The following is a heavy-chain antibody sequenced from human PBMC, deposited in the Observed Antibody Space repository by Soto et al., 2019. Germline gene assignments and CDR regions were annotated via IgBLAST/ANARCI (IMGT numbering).Heavy chain of an antibody. Sequence: ASVKVSCKASGYTFTSYGISWVRQAPGQGLEWMGWISAYNGNTNYAQKLQGRVTMTTDTSTSTAYMELRSLRSDDTAVYYCVRDGTTIFGVVNLYFDYWGQGTLVTVSS. CDR1: GYTFTSYG. D-gene: IGHD3-3*01. J-gene: IGHJ4*02. CDR2: ISAYNGNT. V-gene: IGHV1-18*01. CDR3: VRDGTTIFGVVNLYFDY.